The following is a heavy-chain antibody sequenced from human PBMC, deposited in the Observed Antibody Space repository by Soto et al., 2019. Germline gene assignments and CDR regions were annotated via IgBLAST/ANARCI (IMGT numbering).Heavy chain of an antibody. D-gene: IGHD3-3*01. Sequence: GGSLRLSCAASGFTFSSYEMNWVRQAPGKGLEWVSYISSSGSTIYYADSVKGRFTISRDNSKNMVYLQMNDLRADDSAVYYCARGGVYGGDHYYTAMDVWGQGTTVTVSS. J-gene: IGHJ6*02. CDR2: ISSSGSTI. CDR1: GFTFSSYE. V-gene: IGHV3-48*03. CDR3: ARGGVYGGDHYYTAMDV.